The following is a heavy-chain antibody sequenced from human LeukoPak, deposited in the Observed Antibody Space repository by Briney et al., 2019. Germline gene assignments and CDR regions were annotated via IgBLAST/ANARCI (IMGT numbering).Heavy chain of an antibody. Sequence: SETLSLTCAVYGGSFSGYYWSWIRQPAGKGLEWIGRIYTSGSTNYNPSLKSRVTISVDTSKNQFSLKLSSVTAADTAVYYCARAFDDILTGYFGYDYWGQGTLVTVSS. J-gene: IGHJ4*02. D-gene: IGHD3-9*01. CDR1: GGSFSGYY. CDR2: IYTSGST. V-gene: IGHV4-59*10. CDR3: ARAFDDILTGYFGYDY.